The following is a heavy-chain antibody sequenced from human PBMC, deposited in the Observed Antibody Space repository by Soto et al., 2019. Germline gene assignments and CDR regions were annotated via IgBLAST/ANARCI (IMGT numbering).Heavy chain of an antibody. J-gene: IGHJ4*02. V-gene: IGHV1-69*01. D-gene: IGHD1-26*01. CDR1: GGTFSSYS. Sequence: QVQLVQSGAEVKKPGSSVKVSCKASGGTFSSYSINWVRQAPGQGLEWMGEIIPIFGTANYAQKFQGGVTITADESTSTAYMELSSLRSEDTAVYYCARDGGRHSGGIDYWGQGTLVPVSS. CDR2: IIPIFGTA. CDR3: ARDGGRHSGGIDY.